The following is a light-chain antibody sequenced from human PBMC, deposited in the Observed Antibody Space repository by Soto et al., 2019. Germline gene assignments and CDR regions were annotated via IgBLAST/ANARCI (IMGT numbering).Light chain of an antibody. J-gene: IGLJ2*01. CDR1: SSDVGSYKF. V-gene: IGLV2-14*01. Sequence: QSVLTQPASVSGSPGQSITISCTGTSSDVGSYKFVSWYQQHPGKVPKLIIFEVSHRPSGVSNRFSGSKSGNTASLTISGLQAEDEADYYCNSYTTSTTLLFGGGTKVTVL. CDR2: EVS. CDR3: NSYTTSTTLL.